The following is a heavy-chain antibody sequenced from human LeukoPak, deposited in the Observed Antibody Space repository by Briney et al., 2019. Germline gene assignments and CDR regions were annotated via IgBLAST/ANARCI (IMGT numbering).Heavy chain of an antibody. D-gene: IGHD2-2*01. J-gene: IGHJ6*02. CDR2: IYHSGST. CDR1: GGSISSSNW. CDR3: ARGKYCRSTSCYRYYGMDV. Sequence: SETLSLTCAVSGGSISSSNWWSWVRQPPGKGLEWIGEIYHSGSTNYNPSLKSRVTISVDTSKNQFSLKLSSVTAADTAVYYCARGKYCRSTSCYRYYGMDVWGQGTTVTVSS. V-gene: IGHV4-4*02.